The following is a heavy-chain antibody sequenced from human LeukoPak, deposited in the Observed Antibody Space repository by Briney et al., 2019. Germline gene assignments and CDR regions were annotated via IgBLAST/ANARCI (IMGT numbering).Heavy chain of an antibody. J-gene: IGHJ4*02. Sequence: SETLSLTCTVSGGSISSSSYYWGWIRQPPGKGLEWIGYIYYSGSTYYNPSLKSRVTISVDTSKNQFSLKLSSVTAADTAVYYCARGAGSSGWEMYYFDYWGQGTLVTVSS. D-gene: IGHD6-19*01. CDR3: ARGAGSSGWEMYYFDY. CDR2: IYYSGST. V-gene: IGHV4-31*03. CDR1: GGSISSSSYY.